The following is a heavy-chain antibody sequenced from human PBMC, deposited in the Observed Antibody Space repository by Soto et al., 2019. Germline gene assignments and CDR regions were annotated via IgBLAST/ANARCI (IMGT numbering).Heavy chain of an antibody. D-gene: IGHD1-26*01. Sequence: GASVKVSCKASGYTFTCHYIHWVRPAPEQGPEWMGEIGPESGATRYAEKFQGRVTMTLDTSTTTVYMELKNLSPDDTAVYYCGRGRSGQIVVFYWGQGTPVTVSS. CDR1: GYTFTCHY. V-gene: IGHV1-2*02. CDR2: IGPESGAT. CDR3: GRGRSGQIVVFY. J-gene: IGHJ4*02.